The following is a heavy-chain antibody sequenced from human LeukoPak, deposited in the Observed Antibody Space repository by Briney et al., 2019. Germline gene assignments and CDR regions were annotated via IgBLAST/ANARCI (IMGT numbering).Heavy chain of an antibody. D-gene: IGHD6-13*01. CDR3: ASVSRFSSSWYSFHY. J-gene: IGHJ4*02. CDR1: GGSISSYY. Sequence: SETLSLTCTVSGGSISSYYWSWIRQPPGKGLGWIGYIYYSGSTNYNPSLKSRVTISVDTSKNQFSLKLSSVTAADTAVYYCASVSRFSSSWYSFHYWGQGTLVTVSS. CDR2: IYYSGST. V-gene: IGHV4-59*01.